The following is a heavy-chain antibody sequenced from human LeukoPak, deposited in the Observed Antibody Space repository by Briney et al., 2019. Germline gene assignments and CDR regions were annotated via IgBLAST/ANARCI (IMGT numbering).Heavy chain of an antibody. V-gene: IGHV3-30-3*01. CDR3: ARGPSVSTVTTYDGSAFEI. CDR2: ISYDGSNK. D-gene: IGHD4-17*01. CDR1: GFTFSSYA. J-gene: IGHJ3*02. Sequence: GESLRLSCAASGFTFSSYAIHRVRQAPGRGLEWVAVISYDGSNKYYADSVKGRFTISRDNSKNTLYLQMNSLRDEDTAVYYCARGPSVSTVTTYDGSAFEIWGQGTMVTVSS.